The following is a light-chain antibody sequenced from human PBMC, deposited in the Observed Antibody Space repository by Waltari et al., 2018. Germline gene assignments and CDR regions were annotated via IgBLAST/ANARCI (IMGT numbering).Light chain of an antibody. J-gene: IGKJ4*01. Sequence: DIRMTQTPSTLSASAGDRVLISCRASQSISKWLAWYQQKPGKAHKLMIYEASTLQSGVPSRFSGTGSGTDFTLTISSLQPDDFATYYCQQYNSYSLLTFGGGTKVEIK. V-gene: IGKV1-5*03. CDR2: EAS. CDR1: QSISKW. CDR3: QQYNSYSLLT.